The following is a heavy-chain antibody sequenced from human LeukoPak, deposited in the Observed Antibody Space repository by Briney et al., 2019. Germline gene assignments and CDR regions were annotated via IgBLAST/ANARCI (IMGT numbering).Heavy chain of an antibody. D-gene: IGHD3-22*01. V-gene: IGHV4-61*02. CDR1: GGSISSGSYY. J-gene: IGHJ4*02. Sequence: KPSETLSLTCTVSGGSISSGSYYWSWIRQPAGKGLEWIGRIYTSGSTNYNPSLKSRATISVDTSKNQFSLKLSSVTAADTAVYYCARGLPPYYYDSSGSPFDYWGQGTLVTVSS. CDR3: ARGLPPYYYDSSGSPFDY. CDR2: IYTSGST.